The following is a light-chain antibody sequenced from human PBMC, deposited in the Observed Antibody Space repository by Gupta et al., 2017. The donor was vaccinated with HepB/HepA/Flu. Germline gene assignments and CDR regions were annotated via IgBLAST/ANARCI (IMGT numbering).Light chain of an antibody. CDR1: SSNIGSHS. CDR3: ASWDGSVKGYV. Sequence: QSVATQPPSASGPPGLKVTVPCSGSSSNIGSHSVYWYQQLPGTAPKLLIYDNDQRPSGVPDRFSGSKSGTSASLAISGLQSEDEADYYCASWDGSVKGYVFGTGTKVTVL. CDR2: DND. J-gene: IGLJ1*01. V-gene: IGLV1-44*01.